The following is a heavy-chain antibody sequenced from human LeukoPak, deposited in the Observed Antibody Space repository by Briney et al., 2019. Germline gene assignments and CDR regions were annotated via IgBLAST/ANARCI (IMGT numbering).Heavy chain of an antibody. CDR2: ISYSGST. CDR1: GGSISGYY. Sequence: SETLSLTCTVSGGSISGYYWSWIRQPPGKGLERVGYISYSGSTNYNPSLKSRVTISVDTSKNQFSLKLSSVTAADTAIYYCARDGRAGSLFAYWGQGTLVTVSS. V-gene: IGHV4-59*01. D-gene: IGHD6-19*01. J-gene: IGHJ4*02. CDR3: ARDGRAGSLFAY.